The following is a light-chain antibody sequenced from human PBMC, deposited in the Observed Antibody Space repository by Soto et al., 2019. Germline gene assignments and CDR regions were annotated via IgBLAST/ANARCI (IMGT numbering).Light chain of an antibody. CDR3: QKYSSVIT. CDR2: AAS. J-gene: IGKJ5*01. CDR1: QGISNF. Sequence: DIQMTQSPSSLSASVGDRVTITCRASQGISNFLAWYQQKPGKVPKLLISAASTLQSGVPSRFSGSGSGTDFTLTSTSLQPEDDATYYCQKYSSVITFGQGTRLEIK. V-gene: IGKV1-27*01.